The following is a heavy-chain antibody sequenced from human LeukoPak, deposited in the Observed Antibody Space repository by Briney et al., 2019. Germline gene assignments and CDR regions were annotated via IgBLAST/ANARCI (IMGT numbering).Heavy chain of an antibody. Sequence: GGSLRLSCAASGFTFSSYGMHWVRQAPGKGLEWVAFIRHDGNNKYYVDSVKGRFTISRDNSKNTLYLQMNSLRAEDTAVYYCAKAPVGPAAIGYYMDVWGKGTTVTVSS. CDR1: GFTFSSYG. J-gene: IGHJ6*03. CDR3: AKAPVGPAAIGYYMDV. D-gene: IGHD2-2*01. CDR2: IRHDGNNK. V-gene: IGHV3-30*02.